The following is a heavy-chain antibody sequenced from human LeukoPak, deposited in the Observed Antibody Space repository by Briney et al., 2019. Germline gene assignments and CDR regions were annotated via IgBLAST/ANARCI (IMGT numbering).Heavy chain of an antibody. CDR1: GYTLTELS. CDR3: AGGDILTGYLYFDY. CDR2: FDPEDGET. Sequence: ASVKVSCKVSGYTLTELSMHWVRQAPGKGLEWMGGFDPEDGETIYAQKFQGRVTMTEDTSTDTAYMELSSLRSEDTAVYYCAGGDILTGYLYFDYWGQGTLVTVSS. V-gene: IGHV1-24*01. D-gene: IGHD3-9*01. J-gene: IGHJ4*02.